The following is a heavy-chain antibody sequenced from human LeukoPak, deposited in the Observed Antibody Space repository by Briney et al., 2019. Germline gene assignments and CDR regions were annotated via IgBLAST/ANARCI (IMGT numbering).Heavy chain of an antibody. J-gene: IGHJ4*02. Sequence: SETLSLTYNVSGGSINSYYWSWIRQPAGKGLEWIGRIYISGSTNYNPSLKSRVTMSVDTSKNQFSLKLSSVTAADTAVYYCARDRGTWNDDGFDYWGQGTLVTVSS. D-gene: IGHD1-1*01. CDR2: IYISGST. CDR3: ARDRGTWNDDGFDY. CDR1: GGSINSYY. V-gene: IGHV4-4*07.